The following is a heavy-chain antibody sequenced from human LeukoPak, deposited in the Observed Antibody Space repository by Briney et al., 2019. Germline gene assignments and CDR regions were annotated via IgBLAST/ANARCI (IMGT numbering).Heavy chain of an antibody. CDR1: GGSISSYY. J-gene: IGHJ6*03. CDR3: EREGAAAGIGSSYYYYYMDV. V-gene: IGHV4-59*01. CDR2: IYYSGST. Sequence: SETLSLTCTVSGGSISSYYWSWIRQPPGKGLEWIGYIYYSGSTNYNPSLKSRVTISVDTSKNQFSLKLSSVTAADTAVYYCEREGAAAGIGSSYYYYYMDVWGKGTTVTVSS. D-gene: IGHD6-13*01.